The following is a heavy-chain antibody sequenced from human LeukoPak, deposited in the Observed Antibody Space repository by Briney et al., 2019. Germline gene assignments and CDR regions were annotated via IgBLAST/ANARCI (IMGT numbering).Heavy chain of an antibody. CDR2: ISPSGVST. V-gene: IGHV3-23*01. J-gene: IGHJ4*02. CDR3: AKIPKGGYFDS. CDR1: GFTFNSFA. D-gene: IGHD2-2*01. Sequence: GGSLRLSCAASGFTFNSFAMAWVRQAPGKGLEWVSHISPSGVSTYYADSVKGRFTISRDSSKNTLSLQMNSLRAEDTAVYYCAKIPKGGYFDSWGQGTLVTVSS.